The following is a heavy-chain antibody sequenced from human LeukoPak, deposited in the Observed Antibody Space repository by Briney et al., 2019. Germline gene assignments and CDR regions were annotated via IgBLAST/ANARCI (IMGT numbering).Heavy chain of an antibody. CDR2: IYYSGST. CDR1: GGSISSGSYF. D-gene: IGHD3-3*01. J-gene: IGHJ4*02. Sequence: PSQTLSLTCTVSGGSISSGSYFWSWIRQPPGKGLEWIGYIYYSGSTNYNPSLKSRVTISVDTSKNQFSLKLSSVTAADTAVYYCARGEGYDFWSGAYYFDYWGQGTLVTVSS. V-gene: IGHV4-61*01. CDR3: ARGEGYDFWSGAYYFDY.